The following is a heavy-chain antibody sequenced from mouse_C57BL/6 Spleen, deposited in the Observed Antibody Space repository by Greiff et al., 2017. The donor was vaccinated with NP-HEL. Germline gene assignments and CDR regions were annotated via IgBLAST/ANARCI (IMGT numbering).Heavy chain of an antibody. CDR1: GFSLTSYA. CDR2: IWTGGGT. CDR3: ARKRYYGSSYGYWYFDV. D-gene: IGHD1-1*01. Sequence: VMLVESGPGLVAPSQSLSITCTVSGFSLTSYAISWVRQPPGKGLEWLGVIWTGGGTNYNSALKSRLSISKDNSKSQVFLKMNSLQTDDTARYYCARKRYYGSSYGYWYFDVWGTGTTVTVSS. J-gene: IGHJ1*03. V-gene: IGHV2-9-1*01.